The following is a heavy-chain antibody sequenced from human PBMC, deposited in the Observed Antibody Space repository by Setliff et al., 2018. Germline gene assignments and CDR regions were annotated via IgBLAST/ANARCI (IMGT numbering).Heavy chain of an antibody. J-gene: IGHJ4*02. Sequence: LRLSCAASALTFRNYGIHWVRQARGKGLEWGAFIRNDGTEKFHADPVKGRFTVSRDNSKNTVFLQMNSLTTDDTAVYYCAKVDQFDLEGLDYWGQGALVTVSS. V-gene: IGHV3-30*02. CDR3: AKVDQFDLEGLDY. CDR1: ALTFRNYG. CDR2: IRNDGTEK. D-gene: IGHD3-9*01.